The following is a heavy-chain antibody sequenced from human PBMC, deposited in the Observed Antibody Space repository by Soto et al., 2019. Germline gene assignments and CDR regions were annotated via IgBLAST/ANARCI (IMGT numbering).Heavy chain of an antibody. V-gene: IGHV4-4*07. CDR3: ARGPAGYYYDSSGYSGFDY. D-gene: IGHD3-22*01. J-gene: IGHJ4*02. Sequence: TSETLSLTCTVSGGSISSYYWSWIRQPAGKGLEWIGRIYTSGSTNYNPSLKSRVTMSVDTSKNQFSLKLSSVTAADTAVYYCARGPAGYYYDSSGYSGFDYWGQGTLVTVSS. CDR2: IYTSGST. CDR1: GGSISSYY.